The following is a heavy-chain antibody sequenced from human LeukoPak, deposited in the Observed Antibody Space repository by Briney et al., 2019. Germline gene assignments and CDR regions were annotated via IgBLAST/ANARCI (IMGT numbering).Heavy chain of an antibody. CDR2: ISSSGSTI. Sequence: GGSLRLSCAASGFTFSDYYMSWIRQAPGKGLEWVSYISSSGSTIYYADSVKGRFTISRDNAKNSLYLQMNSLRAEDTAVYYCASGTSNCGGDCPYDAFDIWGQGTMVTVSS. J-gene: IGHJ3*02. D-gene: IGHD2-21*01. V-gene: IGHV3-11*04. CDR3: ASGTSNCGGDCPYDAFDI. CDR1: GFTFSDYY.